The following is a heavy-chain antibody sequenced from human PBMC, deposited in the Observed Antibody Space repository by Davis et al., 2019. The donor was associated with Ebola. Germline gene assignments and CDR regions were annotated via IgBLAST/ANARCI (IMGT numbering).Heavy chain of an antibody. J-gene: IGHJ4*02. CDR2: ISANNGDT. V-gene: IGHV1-18*01. CDR1: GYNFSSYA. D-gene: IGHD1-26*01. Sequence: ASVKVSCKASGYNFSSYAVTWVRRAPGQGLEWMGRISANNGDTNYAQKFQGRVTMTTDTSTSTAYMELKSLTSDDTALYYCARDLGALGCDNWGQGTLVTVSS. CDR3: ARDLGALGCDN.